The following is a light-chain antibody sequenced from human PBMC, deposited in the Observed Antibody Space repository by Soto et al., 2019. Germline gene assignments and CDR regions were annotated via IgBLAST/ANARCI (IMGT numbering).Light chain of an antibody. V-gene: IGKV1-39*01. Sequence: DIQMTQSPSSLSASVGDRVTITCRASQSISSYLNWYQQKPGKAPKLLIYAASSLQSGVPSRFSGSGSGTDXTLTIXSLXPEXXATYYCQQSYSTPYTFGQGTKLEIK. J-gene: IGKJ2*01. CDR1: QSISSY. CDR3: QQSYSTPYT. CDR2: AAS.